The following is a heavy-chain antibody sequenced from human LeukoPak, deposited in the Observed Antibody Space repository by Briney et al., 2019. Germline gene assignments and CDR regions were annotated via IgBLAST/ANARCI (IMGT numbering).Heavy chain of an antibody. CDR2: INPNSGGT. V-gene: IGHV1-2*02. J-gene: IGHJ4*02. CDR3: ARVRSGGVQFDY. D-gene: IGHD3-16*01. CDR1: GYTFTGYY. Sequence: ASVKVSCKASGYTFTGYYMHWMRQAPGQGLEWMGWINPNSGGTNYAQKFQGRVTMTRDTSISTAYMELSRLRSDDTAVYYCARVRSGGVQFDYWGQGTLVTVSS.